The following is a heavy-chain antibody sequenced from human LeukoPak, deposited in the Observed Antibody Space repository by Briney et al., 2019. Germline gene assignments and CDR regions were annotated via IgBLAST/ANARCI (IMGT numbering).Heavy chain of an antibody. J-gene: IGHJ4*02. D-gene: IGHD2-21*02. CDR3: ARDHRGDHYPNLDS. CDR1: GFTFSSYS. V-gene: IGHV3-48*02. CDR2: ISDSSHAI. Sequence: GGSLRLSCAASGFTFSSYSMIWVRQAPGKGLEWVSYISDSSHAIYHADSVKGRFTISRDNAKDSLYLQMNSLRDEDTAVYYCARDHRGDHYPNLDSWGQGTLVTISS.